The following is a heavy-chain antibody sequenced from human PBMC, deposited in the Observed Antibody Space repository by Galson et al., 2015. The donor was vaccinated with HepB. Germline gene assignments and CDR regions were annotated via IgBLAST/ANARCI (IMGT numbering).Heavy chain of an antibody. CDR3: ASTHGDYPYYFDY. Sequence: TLSLTCAVSGGSISSGGYSWSWIRQPPGKGLEWIGYIYHSGSTYYNPSLKSRVTISVDRSKNQFSLKLSSVTAADTAVYYCASTHGDYPYYFDYWGQGTLVTVSS. CDR1: GGSISSGGYS. V-gene: IGHV4-30-2*01. CDR2: IYHSGST. J-gene: IGHJ4*02. D-gene: IGHD4-17*01.